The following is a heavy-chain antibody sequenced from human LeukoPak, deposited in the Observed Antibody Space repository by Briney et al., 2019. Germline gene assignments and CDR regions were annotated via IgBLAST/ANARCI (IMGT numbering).Heavy chain of an antibody. D-gene: IGHD3-10*01. CDR1: GYTFTSYG. CDR3: AREWRRFGVWCYYGMDV. J-gene: IGHJ6*02. Sequence: GASVKVSCKASGYTFTSYGISWVRQAPGQGLEWMGWISAYNGNTNYAQKLQGRVTMTTDTSTSTAYMELRSLRSDDTAVYYCAREWRRFGVWCYYGMDVWGEGTTVTV. CDR2: ISAYNGNT. V-gene: IGHV1-18*01.